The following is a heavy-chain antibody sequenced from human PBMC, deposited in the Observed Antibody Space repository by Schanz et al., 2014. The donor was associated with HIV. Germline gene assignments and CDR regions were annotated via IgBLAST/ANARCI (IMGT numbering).Heavy chain of an antibody. CDR3: ARSYYYDGSPLPLDS. CDR2: INHRGIT. Sequence: QVQLHQWGAGLLKPSETLSLTCAVYGGSFSGYYWSWIRQSPGKGLEWIGEINHRGITNYNPSLKSRVTISVDPSKNQFSLKMTSVTAADTAVYYCARSYYYDGSPLPLDSWGQGTLVTVSS. CDR1: GGSFSGYY. D-gene: IGHD3-22*01. J-gene: IGHJ4*02. V-gene: IGHV4-34*01.